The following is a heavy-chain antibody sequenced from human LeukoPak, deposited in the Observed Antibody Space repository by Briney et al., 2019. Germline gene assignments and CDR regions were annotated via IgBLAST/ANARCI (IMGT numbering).Heavy chain of an antibody. Sequence: PGGSLRLSCAASGFTFSSYAMSWVRQAPGKGLEWVSAISGSGGSTNYADSVKGRFTISRDNSKNTLYLQMNRLRAGDTAVYYCASAWHLGIVVVMLDYWGQGTLVTVSS. CDR1: GFTFSSYA. J-gene: IGHJ4*02. CDR2: ISGSGGST. CDR3: ASAWHLGIVVVMLDY. V-gene: IGHV3-23*01. D-gene: IGHD3-22*01.